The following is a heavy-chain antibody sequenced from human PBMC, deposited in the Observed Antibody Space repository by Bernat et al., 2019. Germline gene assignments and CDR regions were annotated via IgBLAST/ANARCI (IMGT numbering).Heavy chain of an antibody. CDR1: GFTFSSYG. CDR3: ARDGETYGSGSRPYYYYYGMDV. D-gene: IGHD3-10*01. J-gene: IGHJ6*02. Sequence: QVQLVESGGGVVQPGRSLRLSCAASGFTFSSYGMHWVRQAPGKGLEWVAVIWYDGSNKYNADAVKGRFTISRENSKNPLYLQMNSLRAEDTAVYYCARDGETYGSGSRPYYYYYGMDVWGQGTTVTVSS. CDR2: IWYDGSNK. V-gene: IGHV3-33*01.